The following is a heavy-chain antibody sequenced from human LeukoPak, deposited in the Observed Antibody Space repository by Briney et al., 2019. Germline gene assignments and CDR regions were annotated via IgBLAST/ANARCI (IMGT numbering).Heavy chain of an antibody. CDR1: GFTFSDYY. Sequence: GGSLRLSCAASGFTFSDYYMSWIRQAPGKGLEWVSYISSSGSTIYYADSVKGRFTICRDNAKNSLYLQMNSLRAEDTAVYYCARGDSSSWYYGMDVWGQGTTVTVSS. D-gene: IGHD6-13*01. V-gene: IGHV3-11*01. J-gene: IGHJ6*02. CDR2: ISSSGSTI. CDR3: ARGDSSSWYYGMDV.